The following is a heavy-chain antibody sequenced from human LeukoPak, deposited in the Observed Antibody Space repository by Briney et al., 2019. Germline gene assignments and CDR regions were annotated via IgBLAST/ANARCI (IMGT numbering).Heavy chain of an antibody. V-gene: IGHV4-59*01. CDR1: GGSISSYY. CDR2: IYYSGST. Sequence: PSETLSLTCTVSGGSISSYYWSWIRQPPGKGLEWIGYIYYSGSTNYNPSLKSRVTISVDTSKNQFSLKLSSVTAADTAVYYCARHRNGSYDSLFDYWGQGTLVTVSS. CDR3: ARHRNGSYDSLFDY. J-gene: IGHJ4*02. D-gene: IGHD1-26*01.